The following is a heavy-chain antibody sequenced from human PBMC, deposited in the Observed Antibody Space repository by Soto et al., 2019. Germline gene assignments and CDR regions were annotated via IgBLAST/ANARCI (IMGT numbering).Heavy chain of an antibody. CDR1: GGTFRNHV. CDR3: ARDLEFRDGNISHLDY. J-gene: IGHJ4*02. D-gene: IGHD3-10*01. Sequence: GASVKVSCKASGGTFRNHVFNLVRQAPGRGLEWMGGIIPIIGTPNYAQKFQGRVTITADASTSTVYLEVSSLRSQDTAVYYCARDLEFRDGNISHLDYWGQGTLVTVSS. V-gene: IGHV1-69*13. CDR2: IIPIIGTP.